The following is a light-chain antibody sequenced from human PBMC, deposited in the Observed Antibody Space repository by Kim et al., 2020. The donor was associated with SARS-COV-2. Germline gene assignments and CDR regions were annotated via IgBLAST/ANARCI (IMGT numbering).Light chain of an antibody. Sequence: QTITISCSGGSSNIGRNYVSWYQQIPGTVPKLLIFDNTNRPSGIPDRFSGSKSGTSATLDIAGLQTGDEADYYCETWDSTLQAGVFGGGTQLTVL. CDR3: ETWDSTLQAGV. V-gene: IGLV1-51*01. CDR2: DNT. J-gene: IGLJ3*02. CDR1: SSNIGRNY.